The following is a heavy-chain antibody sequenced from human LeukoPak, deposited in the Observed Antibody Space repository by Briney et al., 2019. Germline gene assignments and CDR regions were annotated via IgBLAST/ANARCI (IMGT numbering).Heavy chain of an antibody. V-gene: IGHV3-21*01. Sequence: LSLTCAASGFTFSSYSMNWVRQAPGKGLEWVSSISSSSSYIYYADSVKGRFTISRDNAKNSLYLQMNSLRAEDTAVYYCARDRRGRITMVRGVPFDYWGRGTLVTVSP. CDR2: ISSSSSYI. CDR3: ARDRRGRITMVRGVPFDY. CDR1: GFTFSSYS. D-gene: IGHD3-10*01. J-gene: IGHJ4*02.